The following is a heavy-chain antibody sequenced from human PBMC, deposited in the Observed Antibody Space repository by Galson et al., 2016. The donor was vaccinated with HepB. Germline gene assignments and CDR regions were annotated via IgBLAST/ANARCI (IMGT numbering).Heavy chain of an antibody. CDR2: IYHSGST. V-gene: IGHV4-4*02. CDR1: GASISSTNW. D-gene: IGHD2-2*01. CDR3: ASRIYITSWYAPVLSY. J-gene: IGHJ4*02. Sequence: SETLSLTCVVSGASISSTNWWNWVRQPPGKGLEWIGEIYHSGSTKYSPSLESRVTIEVDKAKNQFSLRLTSVTAADTAVYYCASRIYITSWYAPVLSYWGQGSLVTVSS.